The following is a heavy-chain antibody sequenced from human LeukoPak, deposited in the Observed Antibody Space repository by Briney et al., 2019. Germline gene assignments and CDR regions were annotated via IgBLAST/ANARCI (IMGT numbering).Heavy chain of an antibody. CDR3: AKMMGQRLYDYCMDV. CDR1: GFAFSNFA. D-gene: IGHD3-16*01. J-gene: IGHJ6*03. Sequence: GSLRLSCAASGFAFSNFAMSWVRQAPGKGLEWVSAMSGSGDGTYYADSVKGRFTISRDNSKNTLYLQMNSLSAEDTAVYYCAKMMGQRLYDYCMDVWGKGTTVTVSS. CDR2: MSGSGDGT. V-gene: IGHV3-23*01.